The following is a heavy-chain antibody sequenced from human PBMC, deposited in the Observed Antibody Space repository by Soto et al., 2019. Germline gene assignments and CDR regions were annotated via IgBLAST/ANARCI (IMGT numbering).Heavy chain of an antibody. CDR1: GGSFSGYY. CDR2: INHSGST. Sequence: PSETLSLTCAVYGGSFSGYYWSWIRQRPGKGLEWIGEINHSGSTNYNPSLKSRVTISVDTSENQFSLKLSSVTAADTAVYYCARGFSAAAAGTLNYYGMDVWGQGTTVTVSS. V-gene: IGHV4-34*01. CDR3: ARGFSAAAAGTLNYYGMDV. D-gene: IGHD6-13*01. J-gene: IGHJ6*02.